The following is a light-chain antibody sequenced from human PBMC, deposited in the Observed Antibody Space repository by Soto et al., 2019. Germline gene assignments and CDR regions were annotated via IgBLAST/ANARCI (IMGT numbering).Light chain of an antibody. V-gene: IGLV7-46*01. J-gene: IGLJ3*02. CDR3: LLSYSGARV. Sequence: QAVVTQEPSLTVSPGGTVTLTVCSSTGAVTSGHYPYWFQQKPGQAPRTLMYDTSYKHSWTPARFSGSLLGGNAALTLSGAQPEDEAEYYCLLSYSGARVFGGGTKLTVL. CDR2: DTS. CDR1: TGAVTSGHY.